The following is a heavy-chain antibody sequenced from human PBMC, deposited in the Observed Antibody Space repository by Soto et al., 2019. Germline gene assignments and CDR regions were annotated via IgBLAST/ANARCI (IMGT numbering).Heavy chain of an antibody. J-gene: IGHJ5*02. CDR1: GFNFSNHC. D-gene: IGHD2-21*02. CDR2: ITSDGKSK. Sequence: XVSLRLSCAASGFNFSNHCMHWVRQRPGEGLVWVSRITSDGKSKAYAESVKGRFAISRDNAKNTLYLQMNGLTAEDTAVYYCARESGDWPLNWFDPWGLGTLVTVSS. CDR3: ARESGDWPLNWFDP. V-gene: IGHV3-74*01.